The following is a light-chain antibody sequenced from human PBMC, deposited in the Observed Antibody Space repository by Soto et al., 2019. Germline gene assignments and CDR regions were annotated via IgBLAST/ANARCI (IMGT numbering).Light chain of an antibody. CDR2: GAS. CDR3: QQYGSSPPLT. J-gene: IGKJ4*01. CDR1: QSVSSSY. V-gene: IGKV3-20*01. Sequence: EIVLTQSPGTLSLSPGERATLSCRASQSVSSSYLAGYQQKPGKAPRLLIYGASSRATGIPDRFSGSGSVTDFTLTISRLEPEDFAVYYCQQYGSSPPLTFGGGTEVEIK.